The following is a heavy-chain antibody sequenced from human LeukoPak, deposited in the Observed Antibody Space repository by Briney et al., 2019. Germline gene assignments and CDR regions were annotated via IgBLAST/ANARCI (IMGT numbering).Heavy chain of an antibody. CDR3: AKNILRGRYRDNSNYWPPGDY. CDR2: ISYDGSNK. V-gene: IGHV3-30*18. J-gene: IGHJ4*02. Sequence: GRSLRLSCAATGFTFSIYGMHWVRQAPGKGLEWVAVISYDGSNKYYADSVKGRFTISRDHSKNKLYLQMNSLRAEDTALYYCAKNILRGRYRDNSNYWPPGDYWGQGTLVTVSS. D-gene: IGHD4-11*01. CDR1: GFTFSIYG.